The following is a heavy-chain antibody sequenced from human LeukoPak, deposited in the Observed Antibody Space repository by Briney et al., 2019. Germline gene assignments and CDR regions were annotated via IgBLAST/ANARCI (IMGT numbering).Heavy chain of an antibody. Sequence: SETLSLTCTVSGGSISSSSYYWGWIRQPPGKGLEWIGSIFYSGSTYYNPSLKSRVTISVDTSKNQSSLKLSSVTAADTAVYYCARHLFQGTGYNWFDPWGQGTLVTVSS. V-gene: IGHV4-39*01. D-gene: IGHD1-14*01. CDR2: IFYSGST. CDR3: ARHLFQGTGYNWFDP. J-gene: IGHJ5*02. CDR1: GGSISSSSYY.